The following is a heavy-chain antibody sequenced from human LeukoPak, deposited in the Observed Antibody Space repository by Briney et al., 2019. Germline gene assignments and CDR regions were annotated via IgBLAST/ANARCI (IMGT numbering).Heavy chain of an antibody. V-gene: IGHV3-23*01. J-gene: IGHJ3*02. Sequence: PGGSLRLSCAASGFTFSSYGMSWVRQAPGKGLEWVSAISGRGGSTYYADSVKGRFTISRDNSKNTLYLQMNSLRAEDTAVYHCARDRRYYDSSGYWHDAFDIWGQGTMVTVSS. CDR3: ARDRRYYDSSGYWHDAFDI. D-gene: IGHD3-22*01. CDR2: ISGRGGST. CDR1: GFTFSSYG.